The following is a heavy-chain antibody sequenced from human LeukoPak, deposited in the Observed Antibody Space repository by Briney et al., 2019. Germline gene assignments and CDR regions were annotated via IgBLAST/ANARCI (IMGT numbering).Heavy chain of an antibody. CDR2: LYISGST. J-gene: IGHJ4*02. V-gene: IGHV4-4*07. Sequence: SETLSLTCTVSGASISSYFYNWIRQTAGRGLEWIGRLYISGSTDYNPSLKSRVTISVDRSTNQFSLNLRSVTAADTAVYFCARDLSGSLYFDYWGQGVLVTVSS. D-gene: IGHD3-10*01. CDR1: GASISSYF. CDR3: ARDLSGSLYFDY.